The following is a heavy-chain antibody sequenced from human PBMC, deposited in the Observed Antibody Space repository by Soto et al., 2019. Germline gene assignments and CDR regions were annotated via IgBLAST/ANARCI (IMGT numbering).Heavy chain of an antibody. Sequence: SETLSLTCTVSGGSISSYYWSSIRQPPGKGLEWIGYIYYSGSTNYNPSLKSRVTISVDTSKNQFSLKLGSVTAADTAVYYCARITYYYGSGSFPSYYYHGMDVWGQGTTVTVSS. CDR2: IYYSGST. D-gene: IGHD3-10*01. J-gene: IGHJ6*02. V-gene: IGHV4-59*01. CDR3: ARITYYYGSGSFPSYYYHGMDV. CDR1: GGSISSYY.